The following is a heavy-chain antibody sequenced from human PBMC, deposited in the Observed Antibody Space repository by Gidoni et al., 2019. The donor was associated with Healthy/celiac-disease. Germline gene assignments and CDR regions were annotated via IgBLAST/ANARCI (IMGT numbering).Heavy chain of an antibody. Sequence: QVQLVQSGAELKKPGASVKVSCKASDSTFTSYGISWVRQAPGQGLEWMGWISAYNGNTNDAQKLQGRVTMTTDTATSTADMELRSLRSDDTAVYYCARVGTRVHDAFDIWGQGTMVTVSS. J-gene: IGHJ3*02. CDR2: ISAYNGNT. V-gene: IGHV1-18*01. CDR3: ARVGTRVHDAFDI. CDR1: DSTFTSYG. D-gene: IGHD1-1*01.